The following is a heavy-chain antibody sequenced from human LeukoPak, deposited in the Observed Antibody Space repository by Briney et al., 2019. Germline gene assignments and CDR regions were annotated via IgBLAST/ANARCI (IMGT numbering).Heavy chain of an antibody. CDR1: GGSISSGDYY. Sequence: SETLSLTCTVSGGSISSGDYYWSWIRQPPGKGLEWIGYIYYSGSTYYNPSLKSRVTISVDTSKNQFSLKLSSVTAADTAVYYCARVLYGGGAAAPSWGQGTMVTVSS. V-gene: IGHV4-30-4*01. D-gene: IGHD6-13*01. CDR3: ARVLYGGGAAAPS. CDR2: IYYSGST. J-gene: IGHJ3*01.